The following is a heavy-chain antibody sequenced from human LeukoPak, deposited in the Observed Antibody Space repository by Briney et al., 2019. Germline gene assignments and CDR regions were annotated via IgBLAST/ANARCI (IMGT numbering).Heavy chain of an antibody. CDR2: INHSGST. Sequence: SETLSLTCAVYGGSFSDYYWNWIRQPPGKGLEWIGEINHSGSTNHNPSLKSRVTISVDTSKSQFSLKLSSVTAADTAVYYCARLGIAAAGTNYWGQGTLVTVSS. V-gene: IGHV4-34*01. CDR3: ARLGIAAAGTNY. J-gene: IGHJ4*02. CDR1: GGSFSDYY. D-gene: IGHD6-13*01.